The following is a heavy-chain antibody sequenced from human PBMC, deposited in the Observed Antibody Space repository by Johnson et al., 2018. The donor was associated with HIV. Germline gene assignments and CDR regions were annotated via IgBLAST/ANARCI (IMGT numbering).Heavy chain of an antibody. CDR1: GFTFSSYW. Sequence: VQLVESGGGLVQPGGSLRLSCTASGFTFSSYWMGWVRQAPGKGLEWVANIKQDGRAEYYVDSVKGRSTISRDNAKNSLYLQMNSLIVEDTAVYYCARIQRTSDAFDIWGQGTMVTVSS. V-gene: IGHV3-7*05. CDR2: IKQDGRAE. CDR3: ARIQRTSDAFDI. J-gene: IGHJ3*02. D-gene: IGHD3/OR15-3a*01.